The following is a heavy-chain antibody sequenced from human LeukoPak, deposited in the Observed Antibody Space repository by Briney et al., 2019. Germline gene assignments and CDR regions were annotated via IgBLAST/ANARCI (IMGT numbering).Heavy chain of an antibody. CDR2: INPDSGGT. J-gene: IGHJ4*02. D-gene: IGHD6-19*01. V-gene: IGHV1-2*02. Sequence: ASVKVSCKASGYTFTDQYLHWVRPAPGQGLEWMGWINPDSGGTNYAPKFQGRVTMTRDTSISAAYMDLSRLGSDDTAVYYCARELAVAGTGPADYWGQGTLVTVSS. CDR1: GYTFTDQY. CDR3: ARELAVAGTGPADY.